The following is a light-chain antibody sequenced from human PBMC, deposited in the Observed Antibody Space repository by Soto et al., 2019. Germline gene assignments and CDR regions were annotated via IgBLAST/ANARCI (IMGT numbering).Light chain of an antibody. CDR3: LLSYSGARPVV. J-gene: IGLJ2*01. Sequence: QAVVTQEPSLTVSPGGTVTLTWCSSTGAVPSGHYPYWFQQKPGQAPRTLIYDTSNKHSWTPARFSGSLLGGKAALTLSGAQPEDEAEYYCLLSYSGARPVVFGGGTKLTVL. CDR1: TGAVPSGHY. CDR2: DTS. V-gene: IGLV7-46*01.